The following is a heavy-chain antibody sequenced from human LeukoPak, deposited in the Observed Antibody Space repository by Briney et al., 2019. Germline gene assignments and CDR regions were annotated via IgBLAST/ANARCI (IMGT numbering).Heavy chain of an antibody. Sequence: SETLSLTCTVSGGSFSSHYWNWIRQPPGKGLEWIASIYYSGSTHYNPSLKSRVTISVDTSRNQFSLELRTAIAADSAIYYCARNVSRGEPGGAFDIWGQGTMVTVSS. CDR1: GGSFSSHY. V-gene: IGHV4-59*05. J-gene: IGHJ3*02. D-gene: IGHD3-16*01. CDR3: ARNVSRGEPGGAFDI. CDR2: IYYSGST.